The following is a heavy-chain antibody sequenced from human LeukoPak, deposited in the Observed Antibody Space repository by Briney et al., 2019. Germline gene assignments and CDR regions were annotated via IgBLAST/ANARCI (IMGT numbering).Heavy chain of an antibody. J-gene: IGHJ4*02. V-gene: IGHV3-23*01. CDR1: GFTFSTYS. CDR2: ISPTGGVT. CDR3: AKAGPYYFDY. Sequence: PGGSLRLSCVASGFTFSTYSMSWVRQAPGKGLEWVSGISPTGGVTYYADSVKGRFTISRDNSKNTLFLQMNSLRAEDTAVYYCAKAGPYYFDYWGQGTLVTVSS.